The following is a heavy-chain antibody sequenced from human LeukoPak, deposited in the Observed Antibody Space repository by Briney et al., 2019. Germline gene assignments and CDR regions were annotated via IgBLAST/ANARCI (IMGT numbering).Heavy chain of an antibody. CDR1: GFTVNSNY. CDR3: ARGFFTAGAYYFDY. V-gene: IGHV3-66*01. Sequence: PGGSLRLSCAASGFTVNSNYMSWVRQAPGKGLEWVSVIYSGGSTYYADSVKGRFTISRDNSKNTLYLQMNSLRAEDTAVYYCARGFFTAGAYYFDYWGQGTLVTVSS. CDR2: IYSGGST. J-gene: IGHJ4*02. D-gene: IGHD3-16*01.